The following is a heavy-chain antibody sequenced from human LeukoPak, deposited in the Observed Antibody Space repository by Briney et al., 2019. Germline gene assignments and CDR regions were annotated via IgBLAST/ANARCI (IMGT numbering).Heavy chain of an antibody. J-gene: IGHJ4*02. CDR2: INHSGST. D-gene: IGHD3-22*01. CDR1: GGSFSGYY. CDR3: ARGFDSSGQYDY. Sequence: PSETLSLTCAVYGGSFSGYYWSWIRQPPGKGLEWIGEINHSGSTNYNPSLKSRVTISVDTSRNQFSLKLSSVTAADTAVYYCARGFDSSGQYDYWGQGTLVTVSP. V-gene: IGHV4-34*01.